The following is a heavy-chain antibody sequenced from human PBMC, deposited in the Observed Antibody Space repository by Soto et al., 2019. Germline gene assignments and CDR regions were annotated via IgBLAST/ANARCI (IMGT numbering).Heavy chain of an antibody. Sequence: QLQLQESGSGLVKPSQTLSLTCAVSGGSTSSGGYSWSWIRQPPGKGLEWIGYIYHSGSTYYNPSLKSRVTISVDRSKNQFSLKLSSVTAADTAVYYCARGITTVTTLDYWGQGTLVTVSS. CDR2: IYHSGST. CDR1: GGSTSSGGYS. D-gene: IGHD4-4*01. CDR3: ARGITTVTTLDY. J-gene: IGHJ4*02. V-gene: IGHV4-30-2*01.